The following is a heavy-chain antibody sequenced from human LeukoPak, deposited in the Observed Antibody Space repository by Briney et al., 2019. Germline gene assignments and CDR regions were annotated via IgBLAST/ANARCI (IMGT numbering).Heavy chain of an antibody. V-gene: IGHV3-7*01. J-gene: IGHJ4*02. D-gene: IGHD3-9*01. CDR1: GFTFSSYW. CDR2: IKQDGSEK. Sequence: GGSLRLSCAASGFTFSSYWMSWVRQAPGKGLEWVANIKQDGSEKYYVDSVKGRFTISRDNAKNSLYLQMNSLRAEDTAVYYCARDELTGYYGCDYWGQGTLVTVSS. CDR3: ARDELTGYYGCDY.